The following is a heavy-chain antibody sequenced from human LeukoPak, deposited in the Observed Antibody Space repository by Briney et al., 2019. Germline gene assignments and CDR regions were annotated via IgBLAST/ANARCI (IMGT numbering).Heavy chain of an antibody. CDR3: AADIVVVPAAMGWFDP. CDR1: GFTFSSYA. V-gene: IGHV3-23*01. CDR2: ISGSGGST. D-gene: IGHD2-2*01. J-gene: IGHJ5*02. Sequence: GGSLRLSCAASGFTFSSYAMSWVRQAPGKGLEWVSAISGSGGSTYYADSVKGRFTISRDNSKNTLYLQMNSLRAEDTAVYYCAADIVVVPAAMGWFDPWGQGTLVTVSS.